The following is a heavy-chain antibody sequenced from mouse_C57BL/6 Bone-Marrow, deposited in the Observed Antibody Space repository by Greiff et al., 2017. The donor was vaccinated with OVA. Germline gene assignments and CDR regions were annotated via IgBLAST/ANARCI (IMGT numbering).Heavy chain of an antibody. D-gene: IGHD1-1*01. Sequence: EVNLVESGGGLVKPGGSLKLSCAASGFTFSSYAMSWVRQTPEKRLEWVATISDGGSYTYYPDNVKGRFTISRDNAKNNLYLQMSHLKSEDTAMYYCARGPHITTVVATDYWGQGTTLTVSS. CDR2: ISDGGSYT. CDR1: GFTFSSYA. CDR3: ARGPHITTVVATDY. V-gene: IGHV5-4*03. J-gene: IGHJ2*01.